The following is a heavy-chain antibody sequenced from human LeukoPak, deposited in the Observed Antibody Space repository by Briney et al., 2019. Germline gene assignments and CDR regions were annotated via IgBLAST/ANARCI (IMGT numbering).Heavy chain of an antibody. CDR2: ISSSGSTI. CDR1: GFTFSDYY. D-gene: IGHD1-26*01. Sequence: GGSLRLSCAASGFTFSDYYMSWIPQAPGKGLEWVSYISSSGSTIYYADSVKGRFTISRDNANNSLYLQMNSLRAEDTAVYYCARDLREASGSSLDYWGQGTLVTVSS. V-gene: IGHV3-11*01. J-gene: IGHJ4*02. CDR3: ARDLREASGSSLDY.